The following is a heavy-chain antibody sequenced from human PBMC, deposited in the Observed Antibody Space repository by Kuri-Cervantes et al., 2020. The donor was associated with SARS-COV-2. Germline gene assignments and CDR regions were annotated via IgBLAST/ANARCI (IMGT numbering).Heavy chain of an antibody. CDR2: INPDGSYT. CDR3: VRDGDHWNFDY. J-gene: IGHJ4*02. V-gene: IGHV3-74*01. Sequence: LSLTCAASGFTFSGHWIHWVRQAPGKGLVWVSRINPDGSYTNNADSVKGRFTLSRDNAKNMLFLQMNSLRAEDTAVYYCVRDGDHWNFDYWGQETLVTVSS. CDR1: GFTFSGHW. D-gene: IGHD1-1*01.